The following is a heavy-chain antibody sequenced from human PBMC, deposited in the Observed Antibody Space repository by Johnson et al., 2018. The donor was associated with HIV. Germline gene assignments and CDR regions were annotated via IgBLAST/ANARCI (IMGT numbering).Heavy chain of an antibody. CDR2: INWNGGST. D-gene: IGHD6-19*01. V-gene: IGHV3-20*04. CDR3: AKRRVAGDDAFDV. CDR1: GFTFEDYG. J-gene: IGHJ3*01. Sequence: VQLVESGGGVVRPGGSLRLSCAVSGFTFEDYGISWVRQAPGKGLEWVSDINWNGGSTDYADSVKGRFTISRDNAKNSLYMQMDSLRAEDTALYYCAKRRVAGDDAFDVWGQGTMVIVSS.